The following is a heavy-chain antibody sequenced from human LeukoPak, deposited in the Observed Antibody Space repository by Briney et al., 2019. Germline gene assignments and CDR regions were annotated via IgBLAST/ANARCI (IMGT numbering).Heavy chain of an antibody. CDR1: GFTFSSYA. Sequence: GGSLRFACAASGFTFSSYAISWARQAPGKGLEWVSAISGSGGTYYADSVKGLLTTSRDNSKNPLYLKMNSLRADDTAVYYCAKIVVRENDFWGQRTLVTVSS. V-gene: IGHV3-23*01. CDR3: AKIVVRENDF. CDR2: ISGSGGT. D-gene: IGHD1-26*01. J-gene: IGHJ4*02.